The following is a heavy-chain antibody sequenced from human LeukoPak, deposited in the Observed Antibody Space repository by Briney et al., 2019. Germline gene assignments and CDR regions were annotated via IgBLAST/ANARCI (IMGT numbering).Heavy chain of an antibody. CDR1: GFTFSSYW. CDR3: ARDEDYYDSSGYYPDY. CDR2: INSDGSST. V-gene: IGHV3-74*01. D-gene: IGHD3-22*01. Sequence: GGSLRLSCAASGFTFSSYWMHWVRQAPGKELVWVSRINSDGSSTSYADSVKGRFTISRDNAKNTLYLQMNSLRAEDTAVYYCARDEDYYDSSGYYPDYWGQGTLVTVSS. J-gene: IGHJ4*02.